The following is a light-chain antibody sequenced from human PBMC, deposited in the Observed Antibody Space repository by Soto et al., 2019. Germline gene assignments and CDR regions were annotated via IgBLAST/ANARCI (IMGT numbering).Light chain of an antibody. J-gene: IGLJ2*01. CDR2: RNN. CDR3: AAWDDSLSVV. CDR1: SSNIGSNY. V-gene: IGLV1-47*01. Sequence: QSVLTQPPSASGTPGQRVTISCSGSSSNIGSNYVYWYQQLPGTAPKLHIYRNNQRPSGVPDRFSGSKSGTSASLAISGLRSEDEADYYCAAWDDSLSVVFGGGTKVTVL.